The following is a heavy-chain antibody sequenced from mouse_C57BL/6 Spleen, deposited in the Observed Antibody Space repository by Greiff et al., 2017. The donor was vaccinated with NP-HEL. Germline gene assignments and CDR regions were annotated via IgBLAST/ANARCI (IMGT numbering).Heavy chain of an antibody. V-gene: IGHV1-80*01. D-gene: IGHD1-1*01. CDR2: IYPGDGDP. Sequence: QVQLKESGAELVKPGASVKISCKASGYAFSSYWMNWVKQRPGKGLEWIGQIYPGDGDPNYNGKFKGKATLTADKSSSTAYMQLSSLTSEDSAVYFCARFTTVGFDYWGQGTTLTVSS. CDR3: ARFTTVGFDY. CDR1: GYAFSSYW. J-gene: IGHJ2*01.